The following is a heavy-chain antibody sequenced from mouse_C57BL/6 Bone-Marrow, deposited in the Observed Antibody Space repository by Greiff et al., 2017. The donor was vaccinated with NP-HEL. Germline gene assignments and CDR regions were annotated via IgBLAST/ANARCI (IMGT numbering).Heavy chain of an antibody. CDR2: IHPNSGST. CDR1: GYTFTSYW. J-gene: IGHJ4*01. D-gene: IGHD2-4*01. CDR3: ARGRLRRGAIDY. V-gene: IGHV1-64*01. Sequence: VQLQQPGAELVKPGASVKLSCKASGYTFTSYWMHWVKQRPGQGLEWIGMIHPNSGSTNYNEKFKSKATLTVDKSSSTAYMQLSSLTSEDSAVYYCARGRLRRGAIDYWGQGTSVTVSS.